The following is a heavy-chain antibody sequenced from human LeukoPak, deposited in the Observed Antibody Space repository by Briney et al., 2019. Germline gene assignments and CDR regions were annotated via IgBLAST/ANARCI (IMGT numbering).Heavy chain of an antibody. J-gene: IGHJ4*02. V-gene: IGHV3-23*01. CDR3: AKDWTRAARTDY. Sequence: PGGSLRLSCAASGFSFSSYAMNWVRQAPGKGLEWVSVISGGGGSTYYADSVKGRFTISRDNSKNTLYLQMNSLRAEDTAVYYCAKDWTRAARTDYWGQGTLVTVSS. CDR2: ISGGGGST. CDR1: GFSFSSYA. D-gene: IGHD6-6*01.